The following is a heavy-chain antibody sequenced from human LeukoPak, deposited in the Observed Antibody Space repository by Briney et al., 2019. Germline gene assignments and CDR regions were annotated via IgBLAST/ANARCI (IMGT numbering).Heavy chain of an antibody. D-gene: IGHD3-16*01. CDR3: AKRGGYEPMATFDF. V-gene: IGHV3-23*01. CDR2: ISPGASDT. J-gene: IGHJ4*02. CDR1: GFTFNHYA. Sequence: PGGSLRLSCAACGFTFNHYAMNWVRQAPGKGLEWVSTISPGASDTYYADSVRGRFTISRDNTKKSLSLQMNRERAEHAAVYYCAKRGGYEPMATFDFWGQGTLVTVSP.